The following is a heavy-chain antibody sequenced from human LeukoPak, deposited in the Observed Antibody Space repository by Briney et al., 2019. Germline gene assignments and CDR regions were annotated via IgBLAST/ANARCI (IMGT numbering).Heavy chain of an antibody. CDR3: AKRVFGVVTGFDS. V-gene: IGHV3-23*01. J-gene: IGHJ4*02. D-gene: IGHD3-3*01. Sequence: GGSLRLSCAASGFTFSSYAMGWVRQAPGKGLEWVSVISGSGVGTYYADSVKGRFTISRDNSKNTLYLQMNSLRAADTAVYYCAKRVFGVVTGFDSWGQGTLVTVSS. CDR1: GFTFSSYA. CDR2: ISGSGVGT.